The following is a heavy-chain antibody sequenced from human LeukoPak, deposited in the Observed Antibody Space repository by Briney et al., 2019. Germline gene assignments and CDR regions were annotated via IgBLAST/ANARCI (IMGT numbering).Heavy chain of an antibody. V-gene: IGHV4-59*01. CDR2: IYYSGST. J-gene: IGHJ4*02. D-gene: IGHD4-23*01. CDR3: ARSTVVTAEYYFDY. Sequence: SETLSLTCTVSGGSTSSYYWSWIRQPPGKGLEWIGYIYYSGSTNYNPSLKSRVTISVDTSKNQFSLKLSSVTAADTAVYYCARSTVVTAEYYFDYWGQGTLVTVSS. CDR1: GGSTSSYY.